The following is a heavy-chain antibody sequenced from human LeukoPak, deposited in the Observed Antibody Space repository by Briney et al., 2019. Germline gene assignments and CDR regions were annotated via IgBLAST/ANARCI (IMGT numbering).Heavy chain of an antibody. V-gene: IGHV3-21*01. CDR1: GFIFRSYA. CDR2: ISSSSSYT. Sequence: GGSLRLSCAASGFIFRSYAMSWVRQAPGKGLEWVSSISSSSSYTHYADSVKGRFTISRDNAKNSLYLQMNSLRAEDTAVYYCARGDSSWYSVVDYFDYWGQGTLVTVSS. D-gene: IGHD6-13*01. CDR3: ARGDSSWYSVVDYFDY. J-gene: IGHJ4*02.